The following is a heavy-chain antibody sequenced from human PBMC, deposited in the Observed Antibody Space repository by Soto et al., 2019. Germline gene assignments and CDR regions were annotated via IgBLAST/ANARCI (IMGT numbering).Heavy chain of an antibody. CDR1: GFTFSSYG. Sequence: PGGSLRLSCAASGFTFSSYGMHWVRQAPGKGLEWVAVIWYDGSNKYYADSVKGRFTISRDNSKNTLYLQMNSLRAEDTAVYYCARDQGITMVRGVYYGMGVWGQGTTVTVSS. J-gene: IGHJ6*02. D-gene: IGHD3-10*01. CDR3: ARDQGITMVRGVYYGMGV. CDR2: IWYDGSNK. V-gene: IGHV3-33*01.